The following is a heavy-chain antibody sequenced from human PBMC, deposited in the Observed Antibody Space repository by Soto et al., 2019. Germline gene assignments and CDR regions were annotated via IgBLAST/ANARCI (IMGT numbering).Heavy chain of an antibody. CDR2: ISGSGGST. CDR3: AKAGVMGSGSYWMGKGGSGHWYFDL. Sequence: EVQLLESGGGLVQPGGSLRLSCAASGFTFSSYAMSWVRQAPGKGLEWVSAISGSGGSTYYADSVKGRFTISRDNSKNTLYLQMNSLRAEDAAVYYCAKAGVMGSGSYWMGKGGSGHWYFDLWAVAPWSLSPQ. D-gene: IGHD3-10*01. J-gene: IGHJ2*01. CDR1: GFTFSSYA. V-gene: IGHV3-23*01.